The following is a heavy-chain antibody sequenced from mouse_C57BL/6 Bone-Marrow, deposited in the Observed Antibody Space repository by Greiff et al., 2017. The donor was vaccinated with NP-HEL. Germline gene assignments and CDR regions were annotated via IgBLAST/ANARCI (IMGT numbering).Heavy chain of an antibody. D-gene: IGHD1-1*01. CDR1: GYTFTSYW. CDR3: AVITTVVHYFDY. V-gene: IGHV1-64*01. J-gene: IGHJ2*01. Sequence: QVQLQQPGAELVKPGASVKLSCKASGYTFTSYWMHWVKQRPGQGLEWIGMIHPRRGSTNYNDKFKGQATLTVDKSSSTAYMQLSSLTSEDSAVDYCAVITTVVHYFDYWGKGTTLTVSS. CDR2: IHPRRGST.